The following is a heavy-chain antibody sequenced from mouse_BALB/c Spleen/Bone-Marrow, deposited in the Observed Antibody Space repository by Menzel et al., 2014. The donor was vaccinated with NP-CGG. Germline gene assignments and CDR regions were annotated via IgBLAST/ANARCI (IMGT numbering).Heavy chain of an antibody. CDR3: ARYGGRYYAMDY. D-gene: IGHD1-1*01. CDR1: GFKIKDTY. Sequence: EVQLQQSGAELVKPGASVKLSCTASGFKIKDTYMHWVKQRPEQGLEWIGRIDPANGNTNYDPRFQGKATITADTSSNTAYLQLSSLTSEDTAVYYCARYGGRYYAMDYWGQGTSVTVSS. CDR2: IDPANGNT. V-gene: IGHV14-3*02. J-gene: IGHJ4*01.